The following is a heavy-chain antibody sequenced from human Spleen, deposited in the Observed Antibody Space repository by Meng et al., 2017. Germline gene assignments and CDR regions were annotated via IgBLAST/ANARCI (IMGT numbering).Heavy chain of an antibody. J-gene: IGHJ4*02. D-gene: IGHD4-17*01. CDR2: IYYSGST. V-gene: IGHV4-61*01. CDR1: GGSVSSGSYY. Sequence: QGPRQEPGPVLVRPSETLSLTCTVSGGSVSSGSYYWTWIRQPPGKGLEWSGYIYYSGSTNYNPSLKSRVTMSVDTSKSQFSLKLSSVTAADTAVYYCARYVPGYGDYYFDYWGQGSLVTVSS. CDR3: ARYVPGYGDYYFDY.